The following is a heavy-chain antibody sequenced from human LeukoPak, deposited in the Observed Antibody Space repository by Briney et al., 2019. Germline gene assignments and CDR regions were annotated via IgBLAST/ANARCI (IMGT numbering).Heavy chain of an antibody. Sequence: SGTLSLTCAVYGGSFSGYYWSWIRQPPGKGLEWIGEINHSGSTNYNPSPKSRVTISVDTSKNQFSLKLSSVTAADTAVYYCASGFRYQLLRYYYYYYMDVWGKGTTVTVSS. CDR3: ASGFRYQLLRYYYYYYMDV. CDR1: GGSFSGYY. D-gene: IGHD2-2*01. CDR2: INHSGST. J-gene: IGHJ6*03. V-gene: IGHV4-34*01.